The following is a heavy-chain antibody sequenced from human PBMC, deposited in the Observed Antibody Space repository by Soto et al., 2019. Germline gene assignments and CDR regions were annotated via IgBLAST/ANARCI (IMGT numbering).Heavy chain of an antibody. Sequence: GGSLRLSCAASGFTFSSYWMSWVRQAPGKGLEWVANIKQDGSEKYYVDSVKGRFTISRDNAKNSLYLQMNSLRAEDTAVYYCARDLDSSSWYRGGMDVWGQGTTVTVSS. V-gene: IGHV3-7*01. CDR3: ARDLDSSSWYRGGMDV. D-gene: IGHD6-13*01. CDR2: IKQDGSEK. J-gene: IGHJ6*02. CDR1: GFTFSSYW.